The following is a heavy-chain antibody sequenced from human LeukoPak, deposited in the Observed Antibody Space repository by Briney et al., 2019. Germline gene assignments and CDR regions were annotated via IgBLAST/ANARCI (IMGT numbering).Heavy chain of an antibody. CDR1: GFTFSDYY. Sequence: GGSLRLSCAASGFTFSDYYMSWIRQAPGKGLEWGSYISSSGSSIYYADSVKGRFTISRDNAKNSLYLQMNSLRAEDTAVYYCARAGRPVAATTLDYWGQGTLVTVSS. CDR2: ISSSGSSI. V-gene: IGHV3-11*01. CDR3: ARAGRPVAATTLDY. J-gene: IGHJ4*02. D-gene: IGHD2-15*01.